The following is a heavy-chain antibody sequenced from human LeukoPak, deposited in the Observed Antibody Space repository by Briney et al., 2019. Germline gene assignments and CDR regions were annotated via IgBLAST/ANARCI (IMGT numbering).Heavy chain of an antibody. CDR1: GFTFSSYS. V-gene: IGHV3-43*01. CDR3: AKEATDSATIDY. J-gene: IGHJ4*02. CDR2: ISWYGGST. D-gene: IGHD1-1*01. Sequence: GGSLRLSCAASGFTFSSYSMNWVRQAPGKGLEWVSLISWYGGSTYYADSVKGRFTISRDNSRNSLYLQMNSLRAEDTALYYCAKEATDSATIDYWGQGTLVTVSS.